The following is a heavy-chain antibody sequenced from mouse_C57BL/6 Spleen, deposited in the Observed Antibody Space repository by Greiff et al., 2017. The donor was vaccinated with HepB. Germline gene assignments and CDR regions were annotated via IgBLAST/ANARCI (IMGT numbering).Heavy chain of an antibody. CDR3: ARLITTVGDYYAMDY. D-gene: IGHD1-1*01. CDR1: GYTFTSYW. Sequence: QVQLQQPGAELVKPGASVKMSCKASGYTFTSYWITWVKQRPGQGLEWIGDIYPGSGSTNYNEKFKSKATLTVDTSSSTAYMQLSSLTSEDSAVYYWARLITTVGDYYAMDYWGQGTSVTVSS. CDR2: IYPGSGST. V-gene: IGHV1-55*01. J-gene: IGHJ4*01.